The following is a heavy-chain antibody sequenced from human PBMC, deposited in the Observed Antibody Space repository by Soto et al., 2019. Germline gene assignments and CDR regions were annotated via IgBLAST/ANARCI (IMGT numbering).Heavy chain of an antibody. CDR1: GFAFKYAR. CDR2: IRSNIDGATT. CDR3: TTDWGSGTHYARAFDV. Sequence: EVLLVESGGGLVKPGGSLRLSCAASGFAFKYARMTWVRQAPGKGREWVGHIRSNIDGATTAYAAPVKGRFTISRDESKNTVDLQMNSLITEDTAVYYCTTDWGSGTHYARAFDVWGQGTMVTVSS. V-gene: IGHV3-15*01. J-gene: IGHJ3*01. D-gene: IGHD3-16*01.